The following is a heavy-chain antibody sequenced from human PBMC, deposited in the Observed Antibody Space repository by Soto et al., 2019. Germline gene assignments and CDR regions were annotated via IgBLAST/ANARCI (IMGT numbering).Heavy chain of an antibody. CDR1: GYTFTTYA. Sequence: ASVKVSCKASGYTFTTYAMHWVRQAPGQGLEWMGWINAANDNTEYAQNLQGRITITRDTSANTVYMDLSSLRSEDTAVYFCARATGYGRLDYWGQGTLVTVSS. CDR2: INAANDNT. D-gene: IGHD6-13*01. V-gene: IGHV1-3*01. J-gene: IGHJ4*02. CDR3: ARATGYGRLDY.